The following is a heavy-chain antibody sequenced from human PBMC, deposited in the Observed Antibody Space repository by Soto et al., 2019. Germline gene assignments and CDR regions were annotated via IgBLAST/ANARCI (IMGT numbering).Heavy chain of an antibody. CDR2: IKSKTDGGTT. CDR1: DFPFINGW. J-gene: IGHJ4*02. V-gene: IGHV3-15*01. D-gene: IGHD3-10*01. CDR3: TTAVTGMSGGDY. Sequence: EVQLVESGGGLVKPGGSLTISCTTSDFPFINGWMSWVRRPPGKGLEWVGRIKSKTDGGTTDYAGPVKGRFTISRDDSKDTMYLQMNSLKNEDTGVYYCTTAVTGMSGGDYWGQGTPVTVSS.